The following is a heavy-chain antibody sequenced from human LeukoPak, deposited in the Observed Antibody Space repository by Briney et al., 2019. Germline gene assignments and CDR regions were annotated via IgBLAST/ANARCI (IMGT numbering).Heavy chain of an antibody. V-gene: IGHV3-9*01. J-gene: IGHJ2*01. CDR2: ISWNSGSI. D-gene: IGHD3-22*01. CDR1: GFTFDDYA. Sequence: GRSLRLSCAASGFTFDDYAMHWVRQAPGKGLEWVSGISWNSGSIGYADSVKGRFTISRDNAKNSLYLQMNSLRAEDTALYYCAKVEYYYDSSGQSWGDSWYFDLWGRGTLVTVSS. CDR3: AKVEYYYDSSGQSWGDSWYFDL.